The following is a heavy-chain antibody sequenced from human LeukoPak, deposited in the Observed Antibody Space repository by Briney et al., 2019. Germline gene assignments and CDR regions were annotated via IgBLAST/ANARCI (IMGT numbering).Heavy chain of an antibody. V-gene: IGHV3-30-3*01. CDR3: ASLLLQLWSDGLDI. CDR1: GFMFKTFP. J-gene: IGHJ3*02. Sequence: GGSLRLSCSASGFMFKTFPMHWVRQAPGKGLEWVAVISYDGSSQYYADSVKGRLTISRDNFRKTLYLQMNSLRGDDTAVYYCASLLLQLWSDGLDIWGQGTVVTVSS. CDR2: ISYDGSSQ. D-gene: IGHD3-10*01.